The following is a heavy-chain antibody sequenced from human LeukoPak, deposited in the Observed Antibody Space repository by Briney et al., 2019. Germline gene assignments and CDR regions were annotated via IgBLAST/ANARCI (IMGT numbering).Heavy chain of an antibody. CDR2: IYYSGST. D-gene: IGHD3-9*01. J-gene: IGHJ3*02. CDR3: ARDSPIDNYDILTGYNPDAFDI. Sequence: PSETLSLTCTVSGGSISSYYWSWIRQPPGKGLKWIGYIYYSGSTNYNPSLKSRVTISVDTSKNQFSLKLSSVTAADTAVYYCARDSPIDNYDILTGYNPDAFDIWGQGTMVTVSS. V-gene: IGHV4-59*01. CDR1: GGSISSYY.